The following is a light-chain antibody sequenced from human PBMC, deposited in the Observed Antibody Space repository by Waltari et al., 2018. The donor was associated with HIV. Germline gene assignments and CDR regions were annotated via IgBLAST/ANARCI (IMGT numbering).Light chain of an antibody. J-gene: IGKJ2*01. CDR2: EAS. CDR1: QSVGTS. Sequence: DTQMTPSPSSVSASVGDRVNITCRASQSVGTSVAWYQQKPDRTPKLLIFEASRLQTGVPSRFGGSGSGTKFTLTITSLQPQDLATYFCQQANNFPHTFGQGT. V-gene: IGKV1-12*01. CDR3: QQANNFPHT.